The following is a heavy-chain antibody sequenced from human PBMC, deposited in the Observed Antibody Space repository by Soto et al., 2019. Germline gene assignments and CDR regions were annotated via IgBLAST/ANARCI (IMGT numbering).Heavy chain of an antibody. V-gene: IGHV3-30*18. Sequence: QVQLVESGGGVVQPGRSLRLSCAASGFTFSSYGMHWVRQAPGKGLEWVAVISYDGSNKYYADSVKGRFTISRDNSKNTLDLQMNSLRAEDTAVYYCAKALLRIQLWLHDYWGQGTLVTVSS. J-gene: IGHJ4*02. CDR3: AKALLRIQLWLHDY. CDR2: ISYDGSNK. CDR1: GFTFSSYG. D-gene: IGHD5-18*01.